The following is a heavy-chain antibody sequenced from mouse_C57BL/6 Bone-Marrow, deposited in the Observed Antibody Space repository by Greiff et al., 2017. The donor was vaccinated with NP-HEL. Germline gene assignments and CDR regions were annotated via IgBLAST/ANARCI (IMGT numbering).Heavy chain of an antibody. V-gene: IGHV1-39*01. CDR3: ASEGYSNYGAMDY. CDR2: INPNYGTT. Sequence: VHVKQSGPELVKPGASVKISCKASGYSFTDYNMNWVKQSNGKSLEWIGVINPNYGTTSYNQKFKGKATLTVDQSSSTAYMQLNSLTSEDSAVYYCASEGYSNYGAMDYWGQGTSVTVSS. D-gene: IGHD2-5*01. CDR1: GYSFTDYN. J-gene: IGHJ4*01.